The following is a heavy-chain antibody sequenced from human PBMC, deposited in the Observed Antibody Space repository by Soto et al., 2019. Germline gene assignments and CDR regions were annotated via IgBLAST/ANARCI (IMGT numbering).Heavy chain of an antibody. Sequence: PGVSLRLSCAASGFTFSSYAMSWVRQAPGKGLEWVSTISGTGGSTYYPDSVKGRFTISRDNSKNAVYLQMNSLRAEDAAVYYCAKQLTSGYYLFDDWGQGTLVTVSS. CDR2: ISGTGGST. D-gene: IGHD3-22*01. V-gene: IGHV3-23*01. CDR3: AKQLTSGYYLFDD. CDR1: GFTFSSYA. J-gene: IGHJ4*02.